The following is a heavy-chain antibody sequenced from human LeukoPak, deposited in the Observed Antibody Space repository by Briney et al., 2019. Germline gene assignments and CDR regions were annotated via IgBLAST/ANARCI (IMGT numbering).Heavy chain of an antibody. Sequence: SGPTLVKPTQTLTLTCTFSGFSLSTSGVGVGWIRQPPGKALEWLALIYWNDDKRYSPSLKSRLTITKDTSKNQVVLTMTNMDPVDTATYYCAHLYYDILTGYSHGAFDIWGQGTMVTVSS. CDR2: IYWNDDK. D-gene: IGHD3-9*01. V-gene: IGHV2-5*01. CDR3: AHLYYDILTGYSHGAFDI. J-gene: IGHJ3*02. CDR1: GFSLSTSGVG.